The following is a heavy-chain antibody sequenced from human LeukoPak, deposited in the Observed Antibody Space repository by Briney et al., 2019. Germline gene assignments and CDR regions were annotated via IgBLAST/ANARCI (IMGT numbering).Heavy chain of an antibody. J-gene: IGHJ6*01. CDR2: INHSGST. Sequence: SETLSLTCAVYGGSFSGYYWSWIRQPPGKGLEWIGEINHSGSTNYNPSLRSRVAISVDTSKNQFSLKLSSVTAADTAVYYCARGRAVAGPKWAYGMDVLGQGNTVTVSS. V-gene: IGHV4-34*01. CDR1: GGSFSGYY. D-gene: IGHD6-19*01. CDR3: ARGRAVAGPKWAYGMDV.